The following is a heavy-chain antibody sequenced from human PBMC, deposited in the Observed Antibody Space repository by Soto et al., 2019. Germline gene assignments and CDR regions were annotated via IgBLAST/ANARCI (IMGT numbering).Heavy chain of an antibody. CDR2: ISWNRDNI. J-gene: IGHJ4*02. Sequence: EVQLVESGGGLVQPGRSLRLSCATSGFTFDDYAVHWVRQAPGKGLEWVSGISWNRDNIDYADSVKGRFTISRNNAKKSLYLQMNSLRADDTAFYYCVKDGGRGLSSWNGFDYWGQGTLVTVSS. V-gene: IGHV3-9*01. CDR1: GFTFDDYA. CDR3: VKDGGRGLSSWNGFDY. D-gene: IGHD6-13*01.